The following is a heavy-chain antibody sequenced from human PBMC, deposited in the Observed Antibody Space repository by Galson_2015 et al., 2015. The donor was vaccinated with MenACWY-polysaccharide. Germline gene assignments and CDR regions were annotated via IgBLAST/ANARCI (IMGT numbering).Heavy chain of an antibody. CDR1: GYTFTTYA. Sequence: SVKVSCKASGYTFTTYAMNWVRQAPGQGLEWMGWVHGGNENTKYSQKFQGRITMTRDTSASTAYMELNSLRSEDTAVYYCARMGSGWWTYWGHGSLVTVSS. D-gene: IGHD6-19*01. CDR2: VHGGNENT. V-gene: IGHV1-3*01. J-gene: IGHJ4*01. CDR3: ARMGSGWWTY.